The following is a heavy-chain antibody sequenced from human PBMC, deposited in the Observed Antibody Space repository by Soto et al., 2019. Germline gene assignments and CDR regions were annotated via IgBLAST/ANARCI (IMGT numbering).Heavy chain of an antibody. CDR2: ISGYDGDT. J-gene: IGHJ5*02. D-gene: IGHD2-15*01. CDR1: GYTFTSYS. Sequence: ASVKVSCKASGYTFTSYSINWVRQAPGQGLEWMGWISGYDGDTNYAQNLQGRVTLTADTSTSTAYMELRSLTSDDTAVYYCARGDSYIWFGLWGQGTLVPVSS. CDR3: ARGDSYIWFGL. V-gene: IGHV1-18*01.